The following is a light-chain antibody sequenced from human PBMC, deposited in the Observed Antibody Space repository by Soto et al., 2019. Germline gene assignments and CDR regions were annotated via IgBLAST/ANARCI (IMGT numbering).Light chain of an antibody. CDR3: QQYYSTPTWT. J-gene: IGKJ1*01. CDR2: WAS. Sequence: DIVLTQSPDSLAVSLGERATINCKSSQNILLSSNNKNYLAWYQQKPGQPPKLLIYWASTRESGVPDRFSGSGSGTDFTLTISSLQAEDVAVYYCQQYYSTPTWTFAQGTKVEIK. V-gene: IGKV4-1*01. CDR1: QNILLSSNNKNY.